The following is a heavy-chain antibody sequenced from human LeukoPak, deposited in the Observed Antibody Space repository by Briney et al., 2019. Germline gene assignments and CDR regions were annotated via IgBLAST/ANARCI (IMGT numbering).Heavy chain of an antibody. V-gene: IGHV4-34*01. CDR3: ASNYYDSSGYTHYYYYGMDV. D-gene: IGHD3-22*01. J-gene: IGHJ6*02. Sequence: SETLSLTCAVYGGSFSGYYWSWIRQPPGKGLEWMGEINHSGTTNYNPSLKSRVTISEDTSKNHFSLKLSSVTAADTAVYYCASNYYDSSGYTHYYYYGMDVWGQGTTVTVSS. CDR1: GGSFSGYY. CDR2: INHSGTT.